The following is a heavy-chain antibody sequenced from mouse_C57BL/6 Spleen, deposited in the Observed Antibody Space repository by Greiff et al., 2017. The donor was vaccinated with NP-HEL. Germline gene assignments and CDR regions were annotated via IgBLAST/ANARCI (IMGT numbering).Heavy chain of an antibody. Sequence: VQGVESGPGLVAPSQSLSITCTVSGFSLTSYGVDWVRQSPGKGLEWLGVIWGVGSTNYNSALKSRLSISKDNSKSQVFLKMNSLQTDDTAMYYCARNYYGSSYEGYAMDYWGQGTSVTVSS. J-gene: IGHJ4*01. CDR2: IWGVGST. CDR3: ARNYYGSSYEGYAMDY. CDR1: GFSLTSYG. D-gene: IGHD1-1*01. V-gene: IGHV2-6*01.